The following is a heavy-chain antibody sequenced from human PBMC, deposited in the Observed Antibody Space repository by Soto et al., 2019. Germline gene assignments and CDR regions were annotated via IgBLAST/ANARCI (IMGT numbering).Heavy chain of an antibody. CDR3: ARDNIVQMLYARRAYYAMDV. V-gene: IGHV4-34*01. CDR2: INHSGST. D-gene: IGHD2-8*01. J-gene: IGHJ6*02. CDR1: GGAFSGYY. Sequence: QVQLQQWGAGLLKPSETLSLTCAVSGGAFSGYYWTWIRQPPGKGLEWIGEINHSGSTNDNPSLKSRVTMSVDTSKNQFSLKLSSVTAADTAVYSCARDNIVQMLYARRAYYAMDVWGQGTTVTVSS.